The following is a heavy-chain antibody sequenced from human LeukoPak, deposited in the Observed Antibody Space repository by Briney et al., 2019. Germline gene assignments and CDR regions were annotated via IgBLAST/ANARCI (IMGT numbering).Heavy chain of an antibody. J-gene: IGHJ4*02. Sequence: GGSLRLSCAASGFTFNDYYMGWIRQAPGKGLEWVSSISRGGNSIYYADSVRGRFTISRDNAKNSLYLQMNTLRPEDTAVYYCARERQNKDFWSGGDYWGQGTLVTVSS. V-gene: IGHV3-11*04. D-gene: IGHD3-3*01. CDR2: ISRGGNSI. CDR3: ARERQNKDFWSGGDY. CDR1: GFTFNDYY.